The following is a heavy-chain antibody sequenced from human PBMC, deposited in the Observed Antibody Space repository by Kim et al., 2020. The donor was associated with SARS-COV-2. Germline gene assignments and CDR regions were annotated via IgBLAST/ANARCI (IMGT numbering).Heavy chain of an antibody. CDR1: GGSISSYY. D-gene: IGHD3-10*01. Sequence: SETLSLTCTVSGGSISSYYWSWIRQPPGKGLEWIGYIYYSGSTNYNPSPKSRVIISVDTSTNQFSPKLSSVTAADTAVYYCARHNLCFGDYPDAFDIWG. J-gene: IGHJ3*02. CDR2: IYYSGST. CDR3: ARHNLCFGDYPDAFDI. V-gene: IGHV4-59*08.